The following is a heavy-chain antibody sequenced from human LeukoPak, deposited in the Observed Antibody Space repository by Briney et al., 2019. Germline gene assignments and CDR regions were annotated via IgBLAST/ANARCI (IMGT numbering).Heavy chain of an antibody. CDR1: GFTFSSYA. D-gene: IGHD3-22*01. Sequence: GGSLRLPCAASGFTFSSYAMSWVRQAPGKGLEWVSAISGSGGSTYYADSVKGRFTISRDNSKNTLYLQMNSLRAEDTAVYYCAKIITMIVVDSPLDYCGQGTLVTVSS. V-gene: IGHV3-23*01. J-gene: IGHJ4*02. CDR2: ISGSGGST. CDR3: AKIITMIVVDSPLDY.